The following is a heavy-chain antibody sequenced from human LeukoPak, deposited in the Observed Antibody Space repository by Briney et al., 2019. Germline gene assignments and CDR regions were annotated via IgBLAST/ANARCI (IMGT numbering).Heavy chain of an antibody. V-gene: IGHV1-69*05. Sequence: ASVKVSCKASGGTFSSYAISWVRQAPGQGLEWMGGIIPIFGTANYAQKFQGRVTTTTDESTSTAYMELSSLRSEDTAVYYCARARGAVVVITAFDIWGQGTMVTVSS. CDR2: IIPIFGTA. D-gene: IGHD3-22*01. CDR3: ARARGAVVVITAFDI. CDR1: GGTFSSYA. J-gene: IGHJ3*02.